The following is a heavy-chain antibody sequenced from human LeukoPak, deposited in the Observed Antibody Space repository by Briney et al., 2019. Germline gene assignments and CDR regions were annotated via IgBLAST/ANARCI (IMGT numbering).Heavy chain of an antibody. Sequence: PGGSLRLSCAASGFTFSNAWMGWVRQAPGKGLEWVGCIKSKTDGGTTDYAAPVKGRFTISRDDSKNTLYLQMNSLKTEDTAVYYCTTDWGSFYYYYYGMDVWGQGTTVTVSS. V-gene: IGHV3-15*01. CDR2: IKSKTDGGTT. CDR3: TTDWGSFYYYYYGMDV. D-gene: IGHD3-16*01. CDR1: GFTFSNAW. J-gene: IGHJ6*02.